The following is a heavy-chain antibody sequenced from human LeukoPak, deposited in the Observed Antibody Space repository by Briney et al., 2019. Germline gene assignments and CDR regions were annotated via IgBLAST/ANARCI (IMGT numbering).Heavy chain of an antibody. D-gene: IGHD3-10*01. Sequence: ASVKVSCKASGYTFTSYYMHWVRQAPGQGLEWMGIINPSGGSTSYAQKFQGRVTMTRDTPTSTVYMELSSLRSEDTAVYYCARATMVRGVPGYFDYWGQGTLVTVSS. V-gene: IGHV1-46*01. J-gene: IGHJ4*02. CDR2: INPSGGST. CDR1: GYTFTSYY. CDR3: ARATMVRGVPGYFDY.